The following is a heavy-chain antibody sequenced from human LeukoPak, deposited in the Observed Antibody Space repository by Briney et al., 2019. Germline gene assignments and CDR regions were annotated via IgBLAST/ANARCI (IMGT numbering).Heavy chain of an antibody. J-gene: IGHJ4*02. CDR1: GFTFTNYG. D-gene: IGHD2-2*01. Sequence: GGSLTLSCAASGFTFTNYGMGWVRQAPGKGLEWVSAISGTGGRTYYADSAKGRLSISKDDSKNTLYLQMNSLRAEDTAVYYCAKEGGFQLPFDSWGQGTLVTVSS. CDR3: AKEGGFQLPFDS. V-gene: IGHV3-23*01. CDR2: ISGTGGRT.